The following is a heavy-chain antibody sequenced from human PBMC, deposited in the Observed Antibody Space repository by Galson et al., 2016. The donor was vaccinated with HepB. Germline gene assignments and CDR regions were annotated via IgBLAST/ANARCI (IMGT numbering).Heavy chain of an antibody. Sequence: SLRLSCATSGFTFDDYAMHWVRQGPGKGLEWVAGISWNSDYKGYADSVKGRFTISRDNSKTSLYLQMNSLRGDDTAVYHCVQNFLSGSYSGPFDRWGQGTLVTV. CDR3: VQNFLSGSYSGPFDR. D-gene: IGHD1-26*01. V-gene: IGHV3-9*01. CDR1: GFTFDDYA. J-gene: IGHJ4*02. CDR2: ISWNSDYK.